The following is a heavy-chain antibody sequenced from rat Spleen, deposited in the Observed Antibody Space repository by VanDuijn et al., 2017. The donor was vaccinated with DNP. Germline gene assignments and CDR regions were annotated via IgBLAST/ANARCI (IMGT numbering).Heavy chain of an antibody. Sequence: SYGVIWVRQPPGKGLEWMGVIWGNGNTNYNSALKSRLSISRDTSKSQVFLKMNNLQTEDTAMYFCARYNNYAFDYWGQGVMVTVSS. V-gene: IGHV2S61*01. CDR1: SYG. CDR2: IWGNGNT. D-gene: IGHD1-10*01. CDR3: ARYNNYAFDY. J-gene: IGHJ2*01.